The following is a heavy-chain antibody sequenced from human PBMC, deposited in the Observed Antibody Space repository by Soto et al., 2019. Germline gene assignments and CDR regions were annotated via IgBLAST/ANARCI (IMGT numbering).Heavy chain of an antibody. V-gene: IGHV1-69*06. J-gene: IGHJ2*01. CDR3: XXXXYDSSAYYYWYLGL. CDR2: IIPIFGTA. D-gene: IGHD3-22*01. CDR1: EDTFRNYA. Sequence: QVELVQSGAEVKKPGSSVKVSCQASEDTFRNYAISWVRQAPGQGLEWMGGIIPIFGTANYAQKFQGRVTLTADTSAKTVYLELSSLRSEDTAVYYXXXXXYDSSAYYYWYLGLWGRGTLVTVSS.